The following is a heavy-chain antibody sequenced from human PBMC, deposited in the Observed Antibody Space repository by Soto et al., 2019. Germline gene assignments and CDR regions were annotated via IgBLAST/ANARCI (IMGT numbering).Heavy chain of an antibody. V-gene: IGHV1-18*01. CDR3: ARDLIVVVPAAMFSEFDP. J-gene: IGHJ5*02. CDR1: GYTFTSYG. Sequence: GASVKVSCKASGYTFTSYGISWVRQAPGQGLEWMGWISAYNGNTNYAQKLQGRVTMTTDTSTSTAYMGLRSLRSDDTAVYYCARDLIVVVPAAMFSEFDPWGQGTLVTVSS. D-gene: IGHD2-2*01. CDR2: ISAYNGNT.